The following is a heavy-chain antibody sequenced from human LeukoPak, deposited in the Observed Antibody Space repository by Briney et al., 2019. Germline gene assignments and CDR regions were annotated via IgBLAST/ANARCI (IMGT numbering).Heavy chain of an antibody. J-gene: IGHJ4*02. CDR3: TRNWDYSDFFDY. V-gene: IGHV3-73*01. Sequence: GGSLKLSCAASGFTFSASAMHWVRQTSGKGLEWVGRIRSKANTYATAYAASVKGRFTISRDESKNTAYLEMDSLKIEDTAVYYCTRNWDYSDFFDYWGQGTLVTVSS. D-gene: IGHD4-11*01. CDR1: GFTFSASA. CDR2: IRSKANTYAT.